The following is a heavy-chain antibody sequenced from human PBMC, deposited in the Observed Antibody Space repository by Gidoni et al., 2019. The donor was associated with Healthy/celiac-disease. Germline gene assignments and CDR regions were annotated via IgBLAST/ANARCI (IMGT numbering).Heavy chain of an antibody. J-gene: IGHJ4*02. D-gene: IGHD5-12*01. CDR3: AKVLEMATIKGFFDY. Sequence: EVPLLESGGGLVQPGGSLSLSCAASRSTFSSYAMSWVRQAPGKGLEWGSAISGSGGSTYYADSVKGRFTISRDKSKTTLYLQMYSLRAEDTAVYYCAKVLEMATIKGFFDYWGQGTLVTVSS. CDR2: ISGSGGST. V-gene: IGHV3-23*01. CDR1: RSTFSSYA.